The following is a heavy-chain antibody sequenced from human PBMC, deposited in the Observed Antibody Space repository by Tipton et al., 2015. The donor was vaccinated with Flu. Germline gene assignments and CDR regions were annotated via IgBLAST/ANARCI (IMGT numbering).Heavy chain of an antibody. CDR3: ARGRGYYSLDY. CDR1: GGSFSGYY. V-gene: IGHV4-34*01. J-gene: IGHJ4*02. Sequence: TLSLTCAVYGGSFSGYYWSWIRQPPGKGLEWIGEINHSGSTNYNPSLKSRVTISVDTSKNQFSLKLSSVTAADTAVYYCARGRGYYSLDYWGQGTLVTVSS. D-gene: IGHD3-22*01. CDR2: INHSGST.